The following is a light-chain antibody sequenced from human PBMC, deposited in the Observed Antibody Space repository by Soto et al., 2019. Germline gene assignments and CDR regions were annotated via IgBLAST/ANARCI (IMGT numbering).Light chain of an antibody. CDR1: SSDVGGYNF. CDR2: EVN. Sequence: QSALTHPPSASGSPGQSVTISCTGTSSDVGGYNFVSWYQQHPGKAPKLIIYEVNQRPSGVPDRFSASKSGNTASLTVSGLQAEDEADYYCSSYAGTNNRYVFGTGTKLTVL. J-gene: IGLJ1*01. CDR3: SSYAGTNNRYV. V-gene: IGLV2-8*01.